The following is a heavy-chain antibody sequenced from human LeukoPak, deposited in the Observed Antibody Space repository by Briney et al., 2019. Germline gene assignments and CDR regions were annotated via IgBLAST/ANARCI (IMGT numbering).Heavy chain of an antibody. Sequence: GGSLRLSCAASGFTFSSYEMNWVRQAPGKGLEWVSYISSSGSTIYYADSVKGRFTISRDNAKNSLYLQMNSLRAEDTAVYYCARDNDDISDYYYYMDVWGKGTTVTVPS. CDR2: ISSSGSTI. CDR3: ARDNDDISDYYYYMDV. D-gene: IGHD3-9*01. CDR1: GFTFSSYE. V-gene: IGHV3-48*03. J-gene: IGHJ6*03.